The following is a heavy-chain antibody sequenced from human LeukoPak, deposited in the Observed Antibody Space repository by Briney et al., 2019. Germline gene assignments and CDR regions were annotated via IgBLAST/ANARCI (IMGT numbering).Heavy chain of an antibody. CDR3: AREGAGDFDY. Sequence: PSETLSLTCTVSGASIRSNYWTWIRQPAGRGLEWIGRVYNSGTTNYNPSLKSRVTMSADTSKNQFSLNLTSVTAADTAVYYCAREGAGDFDYWGQGTLVTVSS. V-gene: IGHV4-4*07. J-gene: IGHJ4*02. CDR2: VYNSGTT. D-gene: IGHD2-21*01. CDR1: GASIRSNY.